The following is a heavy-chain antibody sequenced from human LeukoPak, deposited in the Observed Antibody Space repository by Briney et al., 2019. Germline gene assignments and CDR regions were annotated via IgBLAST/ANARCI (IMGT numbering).Heavy chain of an antibody. Sequence: GGSLRLSCAASGFTFDDYAMHWVRQAPGKGLEWVSLISGDGGSTYYADSVKGRFTISRDNSKNSLYLQVNSLRTEDTALYYCAKDRGWDFWSGYYRYYYYYMDVWGKGTTVTVSS. J-gene: IGHJ6*03. CDR3: AKDRGWDFWSGYYRYYYYYMDV. D-gene: IGHD3-3*01. CDR2: ISGDGGST. CDR1: GFTFDDYA. V-gene: IGHV3-43*02.